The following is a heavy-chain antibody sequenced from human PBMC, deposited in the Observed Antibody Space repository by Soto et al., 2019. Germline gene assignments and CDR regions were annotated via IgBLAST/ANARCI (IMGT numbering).Heavy chain of an antibody. Sequence: QVQLQESGPGLVKPSQTLSLTCTVSGGSISSGGYYWSWIRQHPGKGLEWIGYIYYSGSTYYNPSLKSRVTIAVETSKIQFPLKLSSVTGADTAVYYWARWGGGDFCLDYWGQGTLVTVSS. J-gene: IGHJ4*02. CDR2: IYYSGST. CDR1: GGSISSGGYY. V-gene: IGHV4-31*03. CDR3: ARWGGGDFCLDY. D-gene: IGHD3-3*01.